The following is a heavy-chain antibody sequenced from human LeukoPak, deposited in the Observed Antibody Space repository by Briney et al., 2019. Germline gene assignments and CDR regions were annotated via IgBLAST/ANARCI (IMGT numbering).Heavy chain of an antibody. J-gene: IGHJ6*03. CDR3: AKEGGRWGYYYYMDV. CDR2: IRYDGSNN. V-gene: IGHV3-30*02. D-gene: IGHD1-26*01. CDR1: GFTFSSYG. Sequence: PGGSLRLSCAASGFTFSSYGMHWVRQAPGKGLEWVAFIRYDGSNNYYADSVKGRFTISRDNSKNTLYLQMNSLRAEDTAVYYCAKEGGRWGYYYYMDVWGKGTTVTISS.